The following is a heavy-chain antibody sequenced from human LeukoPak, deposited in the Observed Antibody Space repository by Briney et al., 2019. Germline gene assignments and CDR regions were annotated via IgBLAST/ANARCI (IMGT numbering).Heavy chain of an antibody. CDR2: INHSGST. J-gene: IGHJ6*03. D-gene: IGHD3-10*01. V-gene: IGHV4-34*01. CDR1: GGSISSYY. Sequence: KPSETLPLTCTVSGGSISSYYWSWIRQPPGKGLEWIGEINHSGSTNYNPSLKSRVTISVDTSKNQFSLKLSSVTAADTAVYYCARGQIYYGSGSYLPYYYYYYMDVWGKGTTVTVSS. CDR3: ARGQIYYGSGSYLPYYYYYYMDV.